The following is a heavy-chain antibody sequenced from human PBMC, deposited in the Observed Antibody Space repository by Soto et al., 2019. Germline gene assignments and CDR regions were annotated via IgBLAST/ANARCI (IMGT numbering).Heavy chain of an antibody. CDR2: ISGSGGRS. D-gene: IGHD3-16*01. CDR3: AKAYFVWSSEQPYYFDY. CDR1: GFTFSNYA. V-gene: IGHV3-23*01. Sequence: VQLLDSGGGLVQPGGSLRLSCAASGFTFSNYAMTWVRQGPGKGLEWVSGISGSGGRSYYADSVKGRFTISRDNSKSTLYLQMNSLRAEDTAVYYCAKAYFVWSSEQPYYFDYWGQGTLVTVSS. J-gene: IGHJ4*02.